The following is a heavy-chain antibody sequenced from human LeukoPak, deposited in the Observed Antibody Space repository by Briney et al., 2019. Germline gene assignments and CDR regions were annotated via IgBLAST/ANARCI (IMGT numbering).Heavy chain of an antibody. CDR1: GFTFSSHA. CDR3: ARDRSRSGYLSFDF. Sequence: RGSLRLSCAASGFTFSSHAMHWVRQAPGKGLEYVSSISSNGGSTYYANSVKGRFTISRDNSKNTMYLQMGSLRAEDMAVYYCARDRSRSGYLSFDFWGQGTLVTVSS. V-gene: IGHV3-64*01. CDR2: ISSNGGST. J-gene: IGHJ4*02. D-gene: IGHD3-22*01.